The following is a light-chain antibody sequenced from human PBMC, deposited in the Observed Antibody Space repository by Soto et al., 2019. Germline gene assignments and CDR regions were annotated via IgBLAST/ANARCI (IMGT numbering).Light chain of an antibody. CDR1: QDISSD. V-gene: IGKV1-33*01. Sequence: DIQMTQSPSSLSASVGDRVTITCQASQDISSDLNWYQQKPGKAPKLLIYDASNLETEVPSRFSGSGSGTDFTFTINSLQPEDIATYYCQQYDDLPLTVGPGTKVEIK. J-gene: IGKJ3*01. CDR3: QQYDDLPLT. CDR2: DAS.